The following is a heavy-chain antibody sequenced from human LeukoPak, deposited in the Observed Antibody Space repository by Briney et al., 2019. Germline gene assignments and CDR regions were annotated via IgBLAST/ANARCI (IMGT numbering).Heavy chain of an antibody. CDR3: ARTDPYSIHDY. V-gene: IGHV3-21*01. CDR1: GFTFSSYS. CDR2: ISSSSNYI. Sequence: PGGSLRLSCAASGFTFSSYSMNWVRQAPGKGLEWVSSISSSSNYIYYADSVKGRFTISRDNAKNSLYLQMNSLRAEDTAVYYCARTDPYSIHDYWGQGTLVTVSS. D-gene: IGHD6-13*01. J-gene: IGHJ4*02.